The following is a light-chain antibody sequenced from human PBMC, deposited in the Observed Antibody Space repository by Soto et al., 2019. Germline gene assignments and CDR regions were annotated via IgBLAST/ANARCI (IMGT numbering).Light chain of an antibody. CDR2: EGS. CDR3: CSYAGLPTAV. J-gene: IGLJ2*01. CDR1: SSDVGSYNL. V-gene: IGLV2-23*01. Sequence: QSALTQPASVSGSPGQSITISCTGTSSDVGSYNLVSWYQQHPGKAPKLMIYEGSKRPSGVSNRFSGSKSGNTASLTISGLQAEDEADYYCCSYAGLPTAVFGGETKLTVL.